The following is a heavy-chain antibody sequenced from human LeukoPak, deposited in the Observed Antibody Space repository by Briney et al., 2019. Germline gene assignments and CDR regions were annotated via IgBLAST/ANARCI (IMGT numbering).Heavy chain of an antibody. CDR3: ARDTAMTTVTAAGYYGMDV. CDR1: GGSISSYY. J-gene: IGHJ6*02. D-gene: IGHD4-17*01. Sequence: SETLSLTCTVSGGSISSYYWSWIRQPPGKGLEWIGYIYFSGSTNYNPSLKSRVTTSVDTSKNQFFLKLSSVTAADTAVYYCARDTAMTTVTAAGYYGMDVWGQGTTVTVSS. CDR2: IYFSGST. V-gene: IGHV4-59*12.